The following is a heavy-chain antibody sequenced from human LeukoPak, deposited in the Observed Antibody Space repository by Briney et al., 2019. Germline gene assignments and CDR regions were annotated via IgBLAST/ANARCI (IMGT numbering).Heavy chain of an antibody. CDR2: MNPNSGNT. CDR3: ATGGPLYYYDSSGYSPLDY. V-gene: IGHV1-8*01. J-gene: IGHJ4*02. D-gene: IGHD3-22*01. Sequence: GASVKVSCKASGYTFTSYDINWVRQATGQGLEWMGWMNPNSGNTGYAQKFQGRVTMTRNTSISTAYMELSSLRSEDTAVYYCATGGPLYYYDSSGYSPLDYWGQGTLVTVSS. CDR1: GYTFTSYD.